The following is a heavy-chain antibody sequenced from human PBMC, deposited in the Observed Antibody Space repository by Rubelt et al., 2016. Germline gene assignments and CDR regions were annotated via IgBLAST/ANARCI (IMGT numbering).Heavy chain of an antibody. D-gene: IGHD2-2*01. CDR2: SIPIFGTA. Sequence: QVQLVQSGAEVKKPGSSVKVSCKASGGTFSSYALSWVRPAPGQGLEWMGGSIPIFGTANYAQKFQERVTITADESTSTAYMELSSLRSEDTAVYYCARASSTSYWEGWFDPWGQGTLVTVSS. J-gene: IGHJ5*02. CDR3: ARASSTSYWEGWFDP. V-gene: IGHV1-69*01. CDR1: GGTFSSYA.